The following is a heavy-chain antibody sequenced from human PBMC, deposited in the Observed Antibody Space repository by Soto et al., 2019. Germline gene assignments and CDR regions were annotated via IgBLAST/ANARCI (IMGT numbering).Heavy chain of an antibody. CDR2: MYYSGST. D-gene: IGHD4-17*01. CDR3: ARDTAPSDV. J-gene: IGHJ6*02. Sequence: SETLSLTCTVSGGSISSDDYYWSWIRQPPGKGLEWIAYMYYSGSTYYDPSLKSRVAISVDTSKNQFSLKLSSVTAADTAVYYCARDTAPSDVWGQGTTVTVSS. CDR1: GGSISSDDYY. V-gene: IGHV4-30-4*01.